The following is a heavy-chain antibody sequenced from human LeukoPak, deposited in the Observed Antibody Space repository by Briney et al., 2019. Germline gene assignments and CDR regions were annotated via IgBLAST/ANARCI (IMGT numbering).Heavy chain of an antibody. V-gene: IGHV4-34*01. CDR3: ARGCVTMVRGVIITYAFDI. Sequence: SETLSLTCAVYGGSFSGYYWSWIRQPPGKGLEWIGEINHSGSTNYNPSLKSRVTISVDTSKNQFSLKLSPVTAADTAVYYCARGCVTMVRGVIITYAFDIWGQGTMVTVSS. CDR1: GGSFSGYY. CDR2: INHSGST. J-gene: IGHJ3*02. D-gene: IGHD3-10*01.